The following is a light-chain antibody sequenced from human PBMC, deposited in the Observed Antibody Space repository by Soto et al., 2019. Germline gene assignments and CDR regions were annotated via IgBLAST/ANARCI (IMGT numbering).Light chain of an antibody. V-gene: IGKV3-20*01. J-gene: IGKJ3*01. CDR1: QSVSSSY. CDR3: QQFGSPFT. CDR2: GAS. Sequence: EIVLTQSTGTLSLSPGERATLSCRASQSVSSSYLAWYKHKPGQAPRLLIYGASTRATGIPDRYSGSGSGTDFTLTISRLEPEDFAVYFCQQFGSPFTFGPGTKVDLK.